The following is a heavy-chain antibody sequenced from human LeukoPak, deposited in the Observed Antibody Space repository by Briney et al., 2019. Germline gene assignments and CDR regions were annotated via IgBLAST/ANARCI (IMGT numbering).Heavy chain of an antibody. D-gene: IGHD6-13*01. CDR1: GGSFSGYY. V-gene: IGHV4-34*01. CDR2: INHSGST. Sequence: PSETLSLTCAVYGGSFSGYYWSWIRQPPGKGLEWIGEINHSGSTNYNPSLKSRVTISVDTSKNQFSLKLSSVTAADTAVYYCARHRRAAAVRYWFDPWGQGTLVTVS. J-gene: IGHJ5*02. CDR3: ARHRRAAAVRYWFDP.